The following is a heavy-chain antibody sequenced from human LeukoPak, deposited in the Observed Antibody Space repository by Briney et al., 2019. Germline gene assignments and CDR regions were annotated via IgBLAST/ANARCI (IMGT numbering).Heavy chain of an antibody. V-gene: IGHV3-30-3*01. CDR3: AREGTYCSSTSCYFGENY. J-gene: IGHJ4*02. D-gene: IGHD2-2*01. CDR2: ISYDGSNK. Sequence: VRSLRLSCAASGFTFSSYAMHWVRQAPGKGLEWVAVISYDGSNKYYADSVKGRFTISRDNAKNSLYLQMNSLRAEDTAAYYCAREGTYCSSTSCYFGENYWGQGTLVTVSS. CDR1: GFTFSSYA.